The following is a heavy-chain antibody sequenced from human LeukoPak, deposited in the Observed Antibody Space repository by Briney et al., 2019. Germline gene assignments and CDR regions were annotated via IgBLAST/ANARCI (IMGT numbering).Heavy chain of an antibody. Sequence: ASVKVSCKASGGTFSSYAISWVRQAPGQGLEWMGGIIPIFGTANYAQKFQGRVTITADESTSTAYMELSSLRSEDTAVYYCARDSVGLVGATPPFDYWGQGTLVTVSS. D-gene: IGHD1-26*01. CDR2: IIPIFGTA. J-gene: IGHJ4*02. V-gene: IGHV1-69*13. CDR3: ARDSVGLVGATPPFDY. CDR1: GGTFSSYA.